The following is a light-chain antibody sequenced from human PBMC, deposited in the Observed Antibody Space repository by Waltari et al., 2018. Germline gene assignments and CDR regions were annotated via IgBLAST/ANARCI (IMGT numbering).Light chain of an antibody. CDR1: QSLTRKY. Sequence: RASQSLTRKYLAWYQQKPGQAPRILIYGASSRAAGIPDRFSGSGSGTDFTLTISRLEPEDFAVYYCQQYGSSVMYTFGQGTKLEIK. CDR2: GAS. J-gene: IGKJ2*01. V-gene: IGKV3-20*01. CDR3: QQYGSSVMYT.